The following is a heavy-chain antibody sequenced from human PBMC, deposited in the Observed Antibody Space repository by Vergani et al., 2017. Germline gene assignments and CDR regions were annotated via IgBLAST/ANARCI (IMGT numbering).Heavy chain of an antibody. CDR2: IYYSGST. V-gene: IGHV4-59*01. J-gene: IGHJ3*02. CDR1: GGSISSYY. D-gene: IGHD3-22*01. CDR3: ARTYYYDTSGRNLDI. Sequence: QVQLQESGPGLVKPSETLSLTCTVSGGSISSYYWSWIRQPPGKGLEWIGYIYYSGSTNYNPSLKSRVTISVDTSKNQFSLKLSSVTAADTAVYYCARTYYYDTSGRNLDIWGQGTMVTVSS.